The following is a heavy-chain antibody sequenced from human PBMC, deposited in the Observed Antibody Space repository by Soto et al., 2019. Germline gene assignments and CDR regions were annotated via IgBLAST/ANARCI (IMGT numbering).Heavy chain of an antibody. J-gene: IGHJ4*02. CDR1: GFTFSSYA. D-gene: IGHD1-26*01. V-gene: IGHV3-23*01. Sequence: EVQLLESGGGLVQPGGSLRLSCAASGFTFSSYAMSWVRQAPGKGLEWVSAISGSGGSTYYADSVKGRFTTSRDNSKNTLYLQMNSLRAEDTAVYYCAKGHRGATYLFDYWGQGTLVTVSS. CDR2: ISGSGGST. CDR3: AKGHRGATYLFDY.